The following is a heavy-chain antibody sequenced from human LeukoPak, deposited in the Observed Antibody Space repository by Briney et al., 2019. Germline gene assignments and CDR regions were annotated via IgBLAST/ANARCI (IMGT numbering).Heavy chain of an antibody. CDR2: VSFDGSYK. Sequence: PGRSLRLSCAASRFTFSTYALHWVRQAPGKGLEWVAVVSFDGSYKYYGDSVKGRFTISRDNSKNTLYLQMSSLRAEDTAVYYCAKDYGAYFYGMDVWGQGTTVTVSS. J-gene: IGHJ6*02. CDR3: AKDYGAYFYGMDV. CDR1: RFTFSTYA. V-gene: IGHV3-30*18. D-gene: IGHD3-10*01.